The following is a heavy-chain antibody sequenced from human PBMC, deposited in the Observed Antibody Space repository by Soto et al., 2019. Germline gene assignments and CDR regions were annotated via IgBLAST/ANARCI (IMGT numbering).Heavy chain of an antibody. J-gene: IGHJ3*02. CDR3: ARPWNIDFTTDAFDI. CDR2: IKQDGSEK. V-gene: IGHV3-7*01. Sequence: GGSLRLSCAASRFTFSNYWMSWVRQAPGKGLEWVANIKQDGSEKYYVDSVKGRFTISRDNAKNSLYLQMNSLRAEDTAVYYCARPWNIDFTTDAFDIWGQGTMGTGSS. CDR1: RFTFSNYW. D-gene: IGHD2-15*01.